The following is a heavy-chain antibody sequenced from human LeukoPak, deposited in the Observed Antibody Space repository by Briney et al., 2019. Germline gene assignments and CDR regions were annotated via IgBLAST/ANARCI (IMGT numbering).Heavy chain of an antibody. CDR1: GFTSSSYS. J-gene: IGHJ4*02. CDR3: ASPLWFGDYLDY. CDR2: ISSSSSYI. D-gene: IGHD3-10*01. V-gene: IGHV3-21*04. Sequence: PGGSLRLSCAASGFTSSSYSMNWVRQAPGKGLEWVSSISSSSSYIYYADSVKGRFTISRDNAKNSLYLQMNSLRAEDTAVYYCASPLWFGDYLDYWGQGTLVTVSS.